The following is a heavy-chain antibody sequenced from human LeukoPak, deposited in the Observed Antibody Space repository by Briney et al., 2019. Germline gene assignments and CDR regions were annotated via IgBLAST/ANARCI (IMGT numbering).Heavy chain of an antibody. Sequence: GESLKISCKGSGYSFTNYWIGWVRQMPGKGLEWMGIIYPGDSDTRYSPSFQGQVTISADKSISTAYLQWSSLKASDTAMYYCARHGHYYDSSGYYYPFDYWGQGTLVTVSS. CDR1: GYSFTNYW. CDR2: IYPGDSDT. J-gene: IGHJ4*02. V-gene: IGHV5-51*01. CDR3: ARHGHYYDSSGYYYPFDY. D-gene: IGHD3-22*01.